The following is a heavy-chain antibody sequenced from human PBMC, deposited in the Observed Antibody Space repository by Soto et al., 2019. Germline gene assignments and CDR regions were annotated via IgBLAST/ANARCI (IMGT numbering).Heavy chain of an antibody. CDR3: AKDHRDIVVVPEGDYYYYGMDV. V-gene: IGHV3-23*01. CDR1: GFTFSSYA. D-gene: IGHD2-2*01. Sequence: EVQLLESGGGLVQPGGSLRLSCAASGFTFSSYAMSWVRQAPGKGLEWVSAISGSGGSTYYADSVKGRFTISRDNSKNTLYLQMNSLRAEDTAVYYCAKDHRDIVVVPEGDYYYYGMDVWGQGTTVTVSS. J-gene: IGHJ6*02. CDR2: ISGSGGST.